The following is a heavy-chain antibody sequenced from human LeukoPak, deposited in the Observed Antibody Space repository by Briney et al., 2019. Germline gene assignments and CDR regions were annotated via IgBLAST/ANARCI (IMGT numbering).Heavy chain of an antibody. CDR3: ARPGIPGTYYYGMDV. J-gene: IGHJ6*02. D-gene: IGHD6-13*01. V-gene: IGHV5-51*01. CDR2: IYPGDSDT. Sequence: GESLQISCKGSGYSFTNYWIGWVRQMPGKGLAWMGIIYPGDSDTRYSPSFQGQVTISADKSISTAYLQWSSLKASDTAMYYCARPGIPGTYYYGMDVWGQGTTVTVSS. CDR1: GYSFTNYW.